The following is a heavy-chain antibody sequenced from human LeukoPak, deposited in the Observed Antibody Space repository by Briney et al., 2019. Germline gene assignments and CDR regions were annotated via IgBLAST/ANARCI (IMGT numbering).Heavy chain of an antibody. Sequence: SGTLSLTCAVSGGSISSSNWWSWVRQPPGKGLEWIGEIYHSGSTNYNPSLKSRVTISVDKSKNQFSLKLSSVTAADTAVYYCARPQGYCSSTSCSNLFDYWGQGTLVTVSS. J-gene: IGHJ4*02. CDR2: IYHSGST. CDR1: GGSISSSNW. V-gene: IGHV4-4*02. D-gene: IGHD2-2*01. CDR3: ARPQGYCSSTSCSNLFDY.